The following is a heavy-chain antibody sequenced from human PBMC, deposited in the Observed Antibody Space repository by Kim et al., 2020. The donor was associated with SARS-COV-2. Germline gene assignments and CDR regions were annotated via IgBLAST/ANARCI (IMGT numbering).Heavy chain of an antibody. V-gene: IGHV1-46*01. D-gene: IGHD5-18*01. CDR3: ARDTAMVADY. Sequence: STSDAQKFQCRVTMTRDTSTSTVYMELSSLRSEDTAVYYCARDTAMVADYWGQGTLVTVSS. J-gene: IGHJ4*02. CDR2: ST.